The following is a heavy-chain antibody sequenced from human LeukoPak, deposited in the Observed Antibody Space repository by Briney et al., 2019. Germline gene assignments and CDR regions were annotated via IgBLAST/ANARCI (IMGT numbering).Heavy chain of an antibody. CDR2: ISSSGKTI. J-gene: IGHJ3*02. V-gene: IGHV3-11*01. Sequence: PGGSLRLSCAASGFTFSDYYMSWIRQAPGKRLEWVSHISSSGKTIYYADSVKGRFTISRDNAKNSLYLQMNSLRAEDTAVYYCARSGSYYDSSGYYLDAFDIWGQGTMVTVSS. CDR3: ARSGSYYDSSGYYLDAFDI. D-gene: IGHD3-22*01. CDR1: GFTFSDYY.